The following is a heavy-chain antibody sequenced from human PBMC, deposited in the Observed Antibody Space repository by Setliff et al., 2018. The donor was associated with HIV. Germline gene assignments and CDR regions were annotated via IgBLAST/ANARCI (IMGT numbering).Heavy chain of an antibody. J-gene: IGHJ4*02. Sequence: ASVKVSCKASGYTFTSYGISWVRQAPGQGLEWMGIINPSCGITSYAQKFQGRVTMTRDTSTSTVYMELSSLRSEDTAVYYCARSHYGSGKSDFDYWGQGTLVTVSS. CDR3: ARSHYGSGKSDFDY. D-gene: IGHD3-10*01. CDR1: GYTFTSYG. CDR2: INPSCGIT. V-gene: IGHV1-46*01.